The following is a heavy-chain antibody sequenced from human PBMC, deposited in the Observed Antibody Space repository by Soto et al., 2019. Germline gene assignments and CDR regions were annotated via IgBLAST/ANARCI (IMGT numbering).Heavy chain of an antibody. CDR1: GGSVSSDTHY. V-gene: IGHV4-61*01. J-gene: IGHJ4*02. Sequence: QVQLQESGPGLVKPSETLSLTCTVSGGSVSSDTHYWSWIRQPPGKRLEWIGFIYSSGSTNYNPSLKSRVTMSVDTSKNQFSLKLTSVTAADTAVYFCARGLTTLYYFDSWGQGTQVSVAS. D-gene: IGHD1-1*01. CDR3: ARGLTTLYYFDS. CDR2: IYSSGST.